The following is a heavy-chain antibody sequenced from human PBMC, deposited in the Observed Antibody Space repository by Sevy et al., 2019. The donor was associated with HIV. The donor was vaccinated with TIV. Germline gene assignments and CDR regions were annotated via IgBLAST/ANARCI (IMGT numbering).Heavy chain of an antibody. CDR1: GFTFGSYA. CDR3: ARDRILGAVAYWFDP. D-gene: IGHD6-19*01. Sequence: GGSLRLSCAASGFTFGSYAMHWVRQAPGKRLEWVAAISYDGSKKYYADSGKGRFTISRDNSKYTLDLQMNNLRAEDTAVYYCARDRILGAVAYWFDPWGPGTLVTVSS. CDR2: ISYDGSKK. J-gene: IGHJ5*02. V-gene: IGHV3-30*04.